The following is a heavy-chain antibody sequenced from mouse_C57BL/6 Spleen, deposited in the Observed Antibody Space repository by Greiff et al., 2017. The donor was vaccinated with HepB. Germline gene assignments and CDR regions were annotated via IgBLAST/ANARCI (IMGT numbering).Heavy chain of an antibody. Sequence: VQRVESGAELVKPGASVKISCKASGYAFSSYWMNWVKQRPGKGLEWIGQIYPGDGDTNYNGKFKGKATLTADKSSSTAYMQLSSLTSEDSAVYFCARNWDAYAMDYWGQGTSVTVSS. CDR2: IYPGDGDT. J-gene: IGHJ4*01. CDR3: ARNWDAYAMDY. D-gene: IGHD4-1*01. CDR1: GYAFSSYW. V-gene: IGHV1-80*01.